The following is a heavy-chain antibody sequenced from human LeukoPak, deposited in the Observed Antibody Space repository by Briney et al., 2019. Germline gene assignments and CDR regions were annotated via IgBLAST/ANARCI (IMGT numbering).Heavy chain of an antibody. D-gene: IGHD5-12*01. J-gene: IGHJ5*02. CDR3: ARGVGGYDA. Sequence: PSETLSLTCAVCGGSFSGYYWSWIRQPPGKGLEWIGEINHSGSTNYNPSLKSRVTISVDTSKNQFSLKLSSVTAADTAVYYCARGVGGYDAWGQGTLVTVSS. V-gene: IGHV4-34*01. CDR1: GGSFSGYY. CDR2: INHSGST.